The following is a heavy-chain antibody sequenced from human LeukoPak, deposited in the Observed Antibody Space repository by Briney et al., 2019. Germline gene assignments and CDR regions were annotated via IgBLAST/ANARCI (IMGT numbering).Heavy chain of an antibody. Sequence: SQTLSLTCTVSGGSISSGGYFWSWIRQHPGKGLEWIGYMYNSGSTYYNPSLKSRVTISGDTSKNQFSLKLSSVTAADTAVYYCARERNDYHFDYWGQGTLVTVSS. V-gene: IGHV4-31*03. CDR2: MYNSGST. D-gene: IGHD4-11*01. CDR3: ARERNDYHFDY. CDR1: GGSISSGGYF. J-gene: IGHJ4*02.